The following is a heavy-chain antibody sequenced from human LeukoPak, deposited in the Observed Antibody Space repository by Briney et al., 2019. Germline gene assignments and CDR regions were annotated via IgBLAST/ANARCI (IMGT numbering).Heavy chain of an antibody. V-gene: IGHV4-34*01. CDR1: GGSFSGYY. J-gene: IGHJ3*02. CDR3: AVFYDFWSGYNPDAFDN. D-gene: IGHD3-3*01. Sequence: SETLSLTCAVYGGSFSGYYWSWIRQPPGKGLEWIGEINHSGSTNYNPSLKSRVTISVDTSKNQFSLKLSSVTAADTAVYYCAVFYDFWSGYNPDAFDNWGQGTMVTVSS. CDR2: INHSGST.